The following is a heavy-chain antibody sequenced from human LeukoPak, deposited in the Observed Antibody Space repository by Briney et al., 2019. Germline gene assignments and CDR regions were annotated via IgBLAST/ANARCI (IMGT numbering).Heavy chain of an antibody. J-gene: IGHJ4*02. V-gene: IGHV1-69*04. CDR2: IIPILGIA. CDR3: ARRPGIAVPTPIL. CDR1: GGTFSSYA. Sequence: EASVKVSCKASGGTFSSYAISWVRQAPGQGLEWMGRIIPILGIANYAQKFQGRVTITADKSTSTAYMELSSLRSEDTAVYYCARRPGIAVPTPILWGQGTLVTVSS. D-gene: IGHD6-19*01.